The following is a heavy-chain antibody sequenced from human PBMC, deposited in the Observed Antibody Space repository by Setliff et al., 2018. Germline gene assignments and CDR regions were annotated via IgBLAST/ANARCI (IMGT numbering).Heavy chain of an antibody. Sequence: QPGGSLRLSCVASGFIFNKFGMHWVRQAPGKGLEWLAFIQYDGSDKYYEDSVKGRFTISRDNAKNSLYLQMNSLRAEDTALYYCVRDSGVARIRKTAFDYWGQGTLVTVSS. CDR2: IQYDGSDK. CDR3: VRDSGVARIRKTAFDY. D-gene: IGHD5-12*01. J-gene: IGHJ4*02. V-gene: IGHV3-30*02. CDR1: GFIFNKFG.